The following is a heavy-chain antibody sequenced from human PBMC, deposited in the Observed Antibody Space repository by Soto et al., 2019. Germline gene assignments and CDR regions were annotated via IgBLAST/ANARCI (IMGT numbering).Heavy chain of an antibody. J-gene: IGHJ5*02. CDR1: GGTFSSYT. V-gene: IGHV1-69*08. CDR3: ARDHVVRQYVEVATINWFDP. CDR2: IIPILGIA. D-gene: IGHD5-12*01. Sequence: QVQLVQSGAEVKKPGSSVKVSCKASGGTFSSYTISWVRQAPGQGLEWTGRIIPILGIANYAQKFQGRVTITADKSTSTAYMELSSLRSEDTAVYYCARDHVVRQYVEVATINWFDPWGQGTLVTVSS.